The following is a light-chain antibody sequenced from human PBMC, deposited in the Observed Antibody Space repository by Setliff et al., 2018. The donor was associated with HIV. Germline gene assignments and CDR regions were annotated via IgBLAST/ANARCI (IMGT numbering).Light chain of an antibody. CDR3: AAWDDSLNGYV. V-gene: IGLV1-44*01. CDR1: SSNIGSNT. J-gene: IGLJ1*01. CDR2: SNN. Sequence: VLAQPPSVSGTPGQWVTISCSGSSSNIGSNTVNWYQQLPGTAPKLLIYSNNQRPSGVPDRLFGSKSGTSASLAISGLQSGDEADYYCAAWDDSLNGYVFGTGTKVTVL.